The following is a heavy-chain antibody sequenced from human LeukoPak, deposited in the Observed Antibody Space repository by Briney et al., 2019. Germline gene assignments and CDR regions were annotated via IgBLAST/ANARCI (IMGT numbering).Heavy chain of an antibody. V-gene: IGHV4-4*07. CDR2: IYATGST. CDR3: ARGDDYYLAFDI. CDR1: GAYISSYY. Sequence: SETLSLTCTVSGAYISSYYWTWIRQPAEKGLEWIGRIYATGSTNYNPSLKSRVTISVDKSKSQFSLNLTSVSAADTAVYYCARGDDYYLAFDIWGQGTMVTVSS. J-gene: IGHJ3*02. D-gene: IGHD3-22*01.